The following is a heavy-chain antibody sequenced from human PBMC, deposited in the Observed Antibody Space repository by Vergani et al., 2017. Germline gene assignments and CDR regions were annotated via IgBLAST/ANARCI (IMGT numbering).Heavy chain of an antibody. CDR2: IYSGGSST. J-gene: IGHJ6*03. D-gene: IGHD6-13*01. Sequence: EVQLVESGGGLVKPGGSLRLSCAASGFTFSSYSMNWVRQAPGKGLEWVSVIYSGGSSTYYADSVKGRFTISRDNSKNTLYLQMNSLRAEDTAVYYCAKNFYSSSWYAPYYYYYMDVWGKGTTVTVSS. CDR3: AKNFYSSSWYAPYYYYYMDV. V-gene: IGHV3-23*03. CDR1: GFTFSSYS.